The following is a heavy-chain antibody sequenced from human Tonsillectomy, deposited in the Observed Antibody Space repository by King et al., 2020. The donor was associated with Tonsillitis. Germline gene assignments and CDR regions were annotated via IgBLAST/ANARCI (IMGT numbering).Heavy chain of an antibody. V-gene: IGHV3-33*05. D-gene: IGHD4-11*01. CDR2: IADDGSNK. J-gene: IGHJ4*02. Sequence: VQLVESGGGVVQPGRSLRLSCAASGFTFSSYGIHWVRQAPGKGLEWVAVIADDGSNKYYADSVKGRFTISRDNSKNTLYPQMNSLRAEDTAVYYCASDRDDYSFDYWGQGTLVTVSS. CDR1: GFTFSSYG. CDR3: ASDRDDYSFDY.